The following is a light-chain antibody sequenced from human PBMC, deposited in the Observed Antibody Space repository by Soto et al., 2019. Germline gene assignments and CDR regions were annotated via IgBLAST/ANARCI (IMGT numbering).Light chain of an antibody. V-gene: IGLV2-18*01. Sequence: QSVLTQPPSVSGSPGQSVTISCTGTSSDVGKYDRVSWYQQPPGTAPKLIIYEVTNRPSGVPARFSGSKSGNTASLTISGPQPEDEADYSRPYYTSTSRCVFGAGTKVPVL. CDR1: SSDVGKYDR. CDR2: EVT. CDR3: PYYTSTSRCV. J-gene: IGLJ1*01.